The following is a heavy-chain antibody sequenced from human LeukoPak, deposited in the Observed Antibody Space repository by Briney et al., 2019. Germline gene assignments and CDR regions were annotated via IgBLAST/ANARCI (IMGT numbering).Heavy chain of an antibody. CDR3: ARERYSNSHFDY. D-gene: IGHD4-11*01. J-gene: IGHJ4*02. Sequence: PSETLSLTCAVSGGSISSGGYSWSWIRQPPGNGLEWIGYIYYSGSTYYNPSLKSRVTISVDTSKNQFSLKLSSVTAADTAVYYCARERYSNSHFDYWGQGTLVTVSS. V-gene: IGHV4-30-4*07. CDR1: GGSISSGGYS. CDR2: IYYSGST.